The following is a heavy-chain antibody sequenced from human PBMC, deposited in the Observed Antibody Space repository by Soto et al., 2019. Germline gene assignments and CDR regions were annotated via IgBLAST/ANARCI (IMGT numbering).Heavy chain of an antibody. V-gene: IGHV3-30-3*01. D-gene: IGHD3-10*01. Sequence: GGSLRLSCAASGLSFSSSAMHWVRQAPGKGLEWVAMISHDGSHEYYGDSVKGRFSVSRDNSHNILHLQMNSLRIEDTAVYFCARNTDHRLVRGWLDPWGQGTLVTVSS. CDR1: GLSFSSSA. J-gene: IGHJ5*02. CDR3: ARNTDHRLVRGWLDP. CDR2: ISHDGSHE.